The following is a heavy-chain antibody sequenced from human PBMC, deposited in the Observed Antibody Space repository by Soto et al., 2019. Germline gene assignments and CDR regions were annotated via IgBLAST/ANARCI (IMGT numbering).Heavy chain of an antibody. J-gene: IGHJ4*02. CDR3: ARDHHCSTTSCYFGTDFDY. Sequence: AASVKVSCKASGYTFTNYGISWVRQAPGQGLEWMGWISAYNGNTNYAQNLQGRVTMTTDTSTTTAYMELRSLRSDDTAVYYCARDHHCSTTSCYFGTDFDYWGQGTLVTVSS. D-gene: IGHD2-2*01. CDR2: ISAYNGNT. V-gene: IGHV1-18*01. CDR1: GYTFTNYG.